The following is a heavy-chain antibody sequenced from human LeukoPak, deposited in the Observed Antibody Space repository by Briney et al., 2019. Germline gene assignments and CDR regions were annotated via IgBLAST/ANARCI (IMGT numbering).Heavy chain of an antibody. V-gene: IGHV3-30*19. CDR2: ISYDGSNK. CDR1: GFTFNTNG. J-gene: IGHJ3*02. D-gene: IGHD1-26*01. Sequence: GGSLRLSCAASGFTFNTNGMYWVRQAPGKGLEWVAVISYDGSNKYYADSVKGRFTISRDNSKNTLYLQMNSLRAEDTAVYYCARNRADDAFDIWGQGTMVTVSS. CDR3: ARNRADDAFDI.